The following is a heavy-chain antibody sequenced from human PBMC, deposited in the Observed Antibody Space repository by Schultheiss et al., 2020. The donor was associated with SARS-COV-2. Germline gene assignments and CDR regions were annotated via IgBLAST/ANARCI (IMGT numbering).Heavy chain of an antibody. CDR2: INSDGSST. V-gene: IGHV3-74*01. D-gene: IGHD3-9*01. J-gene: IGHJ4*02. CDR1: GFTFSSYW. CDR3: ARDEHYDISTGYGTQGY. Sequence: GGSLRLSCAASGFTFSSYWMHWVRQAPGKGLVWVSRINSDGSSTSYADSVKGRFTISRDNAKNTLYLQMNSLRAEDTAVYYCARDEHYDISTGYGTQGYWGQGTLVTVSS.